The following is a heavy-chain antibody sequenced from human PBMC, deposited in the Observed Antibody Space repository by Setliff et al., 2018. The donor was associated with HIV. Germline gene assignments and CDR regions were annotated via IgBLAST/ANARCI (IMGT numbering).Heavy chain of an antibody. CDR1: GYTFTSYG. Sequence: ASVKVSCKASGYTFTSYGITWVRQAPGQGLEWMGWINAYNGNTNYAQELQGRATMTTDTSTSTVYMELRSLRSDDTAVYYCAREGYSGSYFNYYYYLDVWGKGTTVTVSS. CDR3: AREGYSGSYFNYYYYLDV. CDR2: INAYNGNT. J-gene: IGHJ6*03. D-gene: IGHD1-26*01. V-gene: IGHV1-18*01.